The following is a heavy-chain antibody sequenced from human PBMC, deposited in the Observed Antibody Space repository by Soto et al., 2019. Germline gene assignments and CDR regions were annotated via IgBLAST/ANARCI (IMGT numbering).Heavy chain of an antibody. CDR1: GFTFSDYY. CDR2: ISSSGSTI. Sequence: GGSLRLSCAASGFTFSDYYMSWIRQAPGKGLEWVSYISSSGSTIYYADSVKGRFTISRDNAKNSLYLQMNSLRAEDTAVYYCARGLNYDFWSGYSGYFDYWGQGTLVTVSS. D-gene: IGHD3-3*01. V-gene: IGHV3-11*01. CDR3: ARGLNYDFWSGYSGYFDY. J-gene: IGHJ4*02.